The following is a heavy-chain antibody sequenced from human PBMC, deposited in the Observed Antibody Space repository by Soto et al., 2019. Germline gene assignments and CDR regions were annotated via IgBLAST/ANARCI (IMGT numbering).Heavy chain of an antibody. D-gene: IGHD2-21*02. CDR3: ARDLWGYCGTDCYPLDV. CDR2: MYNTGST. J-gene: IGHJ6*02. Sequence: QVQLQESGPGLVKPSETLSLTCTVSGGSISGYYWSWIRQPPGKGLEWIGYMYNTGSTVYNPSFKSRVTIPVDTYKNQFSLKLNSVTAADTAVYYCARDLWGYCGTDCYPLDVWGQGTTVTVSS. V-gene: IGHV4-59*01. CDR1: GGSISGYY.